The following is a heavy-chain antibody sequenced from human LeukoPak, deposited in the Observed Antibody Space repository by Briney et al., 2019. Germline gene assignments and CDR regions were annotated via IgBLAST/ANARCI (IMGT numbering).Heavy chain of an antibody. CDR2: MYHSGST. D-gene: IGHD5-12*01. J-gene: IGHJ6*02. V-gene: IGHV4-39*07. CDR1: GGSISSSSSY. CDR3: ARSKGDSGYDYYYYYGVDV. Sequence: SETLSLTCTVSGGSISSSSSYWGWIRQPPGKGLEWIGSMYHSGSTYYNPSLKSRVTISVDTSKNQFSLKLSSVTAADTAVYYCARSKGDSGYDYYYYYGVDVWGQGTTVTVSS.